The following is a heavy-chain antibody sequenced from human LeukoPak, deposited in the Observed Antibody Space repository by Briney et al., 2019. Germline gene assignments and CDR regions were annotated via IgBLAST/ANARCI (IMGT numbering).Heavy chain of an antibody. Sequence: SETLSLTCTVSGGSISSYXXXXIRQPPGKXXXXXXXXYYSGSTNYXPSLKXRXXIXVDTSKNQFSLKLSSVTAADTAVYYCARGRSITMPSRAFDIWGQGTMVTVSS. CDR3: ARGRSITMPSRAFDI. J-gene: IGHJ3*02. V-gene: IGHV4-59*01. CDR1: GGSISSYX. CDR2: XYYSGST. D-gene: IGHD3-10*01.